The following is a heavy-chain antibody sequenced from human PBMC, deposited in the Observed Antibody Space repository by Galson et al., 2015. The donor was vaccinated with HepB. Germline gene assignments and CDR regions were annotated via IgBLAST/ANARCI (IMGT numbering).Heavy chain of an antibody. V-gene: IGHV3-23*01. CDR2: VSASGATT. Sequence: SLRLSCAASGFTFSSYAMTWVRQAPGKGLEWVSSVSASGATTRYADSVKVRFTISRDNSKITLYLQMNSLRGEDTAVYYCVKDQGNWNGNFDYWGLGTLVTVSS. D-gene: IGHD1-20*01. J-gene: IGHJ4*02. CDR1: GFTFSSYA. CDR3: VKDQGNWNGNFDY.